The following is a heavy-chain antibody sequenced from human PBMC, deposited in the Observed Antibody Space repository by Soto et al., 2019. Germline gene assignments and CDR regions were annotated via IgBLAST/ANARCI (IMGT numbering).Heavy chain of an antibody. V-gene: IGHV3-21*01. J-gene: IGHJ6*03. CDR2: ISSSSSYI. CDR3: AREGHHYYYMDV. Sequence: GGSLGLSCAASGFTFSSYSMNWVRQAPGKGLEWVSSISSSSSYIYYADSVKGRFTISRDNAKNSLYLQMNSLRAEDTAVYYCAREGHHYYYMDVWGKGTTVTVSS. CDR1: GFTFSSYS.